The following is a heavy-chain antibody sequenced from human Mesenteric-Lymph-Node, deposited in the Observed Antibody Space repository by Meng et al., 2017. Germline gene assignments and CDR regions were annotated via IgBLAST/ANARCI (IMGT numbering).Heavy chain of an antibody. D-gene: IGHD6-13*01. Sequence: GGSLRLSCVGSGFTFSSYEMNWVRQAPGKGLEWLSYISPRSTTKYYADSVKGRFSISRDNAKNSLYLQMNSLRAEDTAVYDCARDQIAAAGTEDDAFDIWGQGTMVTVSS. CDR2: ISPRSTTK. CDR3: ARDQIAAAGTEDDAFDI. V-gene: IGHV3-48*03. CDR1: GFTFSSYE. J-gene: IGHJ3*02.